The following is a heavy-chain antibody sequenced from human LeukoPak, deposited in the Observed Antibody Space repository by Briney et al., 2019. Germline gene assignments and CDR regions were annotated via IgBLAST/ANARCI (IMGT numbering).Heavy chain of an antibody. D-gene: IGHD2-21*02. Sequence: PSETLSLTCTVSGGSISSYYWSWIRQPPGKGLEWIGYIYYSGSTNYNPSLKSRVTISVDTSKNQFSLKLSSVTAADTAVYYCARQTYCGGDCHPGWAFDIWGQGTMVTVSS. CDR1: GGSISSYY. CDR3: ARQTYCGGDCHPGWAFDI. CDR2: IYYSGST. J-gene: IGHJ3*02. V-gene: IGHV4-59*08.